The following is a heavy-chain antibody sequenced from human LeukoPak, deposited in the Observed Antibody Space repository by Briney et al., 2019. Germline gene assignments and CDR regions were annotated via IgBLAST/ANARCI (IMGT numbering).Heavy chain of an antibody. CDR2: IYHSGST. J-gene: IGHJ3*02. Sequence: SETLSLTCAVSGYSISSGYYWGWIRQPPGKGRGGIGGIYHSGSTYYNPSLKSQVTISVDTSKNQFSLKLSSVTAADTAVYYCARDSGYSYGDDAFDIWGQGTMVTVSS. V-gene: IGHV4-38-2*02. CDR3: ARDSGYSYGDDAFDI. CDR1: GYSISSGYY. D-gene: IGHD5-18*01.